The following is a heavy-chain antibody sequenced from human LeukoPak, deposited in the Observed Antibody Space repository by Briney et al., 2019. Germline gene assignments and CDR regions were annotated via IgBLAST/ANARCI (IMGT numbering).Heavy chain of an antibody. CDR2: ISAYNSAYNGNT. CDR3: AREYGSGSYTGIDY. D-gene: IGHD3-10*01. CDR1: GYTFINYD. J-gene: IGHJ4*02. V-gene: IGHV1-18*01. Sequence: ASVKVSCKASGYTFINYDITWVRQAPGQGLERMGWISAYNSAYNGNTHYAQKLQGRVTMTTDTSTNTGYTELRSLRSDDTAVYYCAREYGSGSYTGIDYWGQGTLVTVSS.